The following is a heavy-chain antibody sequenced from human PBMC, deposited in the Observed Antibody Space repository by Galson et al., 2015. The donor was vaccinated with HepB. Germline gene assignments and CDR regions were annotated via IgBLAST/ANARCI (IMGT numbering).Heavy chain of an antibody. D-gene: IGHD4-17*01. CDR3: ARVADSDYGDHAHFDS. CDR1: GFTLTNHG. V-gene: IGHV3-33*01. CDR2: IWHDGSKT. J-gene: IGHJ4*02. Sequence: SLRLSCAPSGFTLTNHGMHWVRQAPGKGLEWVAVIWHDGSKTIYVDSVRGRFTISRDNSENTVYLQMNSLRAEDTAVYYCARVADSDYGDHAHFDSWGQGTLVTVSS.